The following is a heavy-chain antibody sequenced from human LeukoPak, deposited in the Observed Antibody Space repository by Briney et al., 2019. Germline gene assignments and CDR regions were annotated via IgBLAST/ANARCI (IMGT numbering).Heavy chain of an antibody. V-gene: IGHV4-59*12. D-gene: IGHD6-13*01. CDR3: ARGLPGSSSWYLGARYHFDY. CDR2: ISYTGST. CDR1: GGSISSYY. Sequence: SETLSLTCTVSGGSISSYYWSWLRQPPGKGLEWIGYISYTGSTNYNPSLKSRVTMSVDTSKNQFSLKLSSVTAADTAVYYCARGLPGSSSWYLGARYHFDYWGQGTLVTVSS. J-gene: IGHJ4*02.